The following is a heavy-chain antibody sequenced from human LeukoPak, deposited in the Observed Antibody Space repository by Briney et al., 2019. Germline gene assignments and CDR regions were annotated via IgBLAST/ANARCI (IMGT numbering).Heavy chain of an antibody. Sequence: GSLRLSCAASGFPFSSYWMSWVRQAPGKGLEWVANIKQDGSEKYYVDSVKGRFTISRDNAKDSLYLQMNSLRAEDTAVYYCAREGSSGYSPWGQGTLVTVSS. J-gene: IGHJ5*02. CDR1: GFPFSSYW. D-gene: IGHD3-22*01. CDR2: IKQDGSEK. CDR3: AREGSSGYSP. V-gene: IGHV3-7*01.